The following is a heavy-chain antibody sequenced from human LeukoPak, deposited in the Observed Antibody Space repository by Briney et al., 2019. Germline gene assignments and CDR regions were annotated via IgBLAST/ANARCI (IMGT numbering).Heavy chain of an antibody. D-gene: IGHD2-15*01. CDR1: GGSISTYY. V-gene: IGHV4-59*12. CDR3: ARGGDYPDY. Sequence: KPSETLSLTCTVSGGSISTYYWSWIRQPPGKGLEWIGYIYYTGSTNYNPSLKSRVTISVDTSKNQFSLKLSSVTAADTAVYYCARGGDYPDYWGQGTLVTVSS. J-gene: IGHJ4*02. CDR2: IYYTGST.